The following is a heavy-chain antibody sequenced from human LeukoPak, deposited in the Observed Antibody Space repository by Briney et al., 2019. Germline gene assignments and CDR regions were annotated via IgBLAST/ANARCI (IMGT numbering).Heavy chain of an antibody. Sequence: PGGSLRLSCAASGFTVSSNYMSWVRQAPGKGLEWVANIKQDGSEKYYVDSVKGRFTISRDNAKNSLYLQMNSLRAEDTAVYYCARTAAAGTRGYFDYWGQGTLVTVSS. V-gene: IGHV3-7*01. D-gene: IGHD6-13*01. CDR1: GFTVSSNY. J-gene: IGHJ4*02. CDR3: ARTAAAGTRGYFDY. CDR2: IKQDGSEK.